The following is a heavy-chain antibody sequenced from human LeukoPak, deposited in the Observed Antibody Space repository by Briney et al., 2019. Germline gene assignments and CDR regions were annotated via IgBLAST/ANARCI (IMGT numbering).Heavy chain of an antibody. Sequence: SETLSLTCAVYGGSFSGYYWSWIRQPPGTGLEWIGEINHSGSTNYNPPLKSRVTISVDTSKNQFSLKLSSVTAADTAVYYCARGTYYYDSSGYYYADDYWGQGALVTVSS. CDR1: GGSFSGYY. J-gene: IGHJ4*02. V-gene: IGHV4-34*01. D-gene: IGHD3-22*01. CDR3: ARGTYYYDSSGYYYADDY. CDR2: INHSGST.